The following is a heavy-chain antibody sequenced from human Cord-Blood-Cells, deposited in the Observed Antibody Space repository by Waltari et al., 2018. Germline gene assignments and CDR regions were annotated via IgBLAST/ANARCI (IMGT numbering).Heavy chain of an antibody. CDR1: GFPFSNVW. CDR3: TTDWYSSSWYGAFDI. CDR2: IKSKTEGGTT. V-gene: IGHV3-15*01. Sequence: EVQLVESGGGLVKPGGSLRLYCAASGFPFSNVWMSWFRQAPGKGLEWVGRIKSKTEGGTTDYAAPVKGRFTISRDDSKNSLYLQRNSLKSEDTAVYYCTTDWYSSSWYGAFDIWGQGTMVTVSS. D-gene: IGHD6-13*01. J-gene: IGHJ3*02.